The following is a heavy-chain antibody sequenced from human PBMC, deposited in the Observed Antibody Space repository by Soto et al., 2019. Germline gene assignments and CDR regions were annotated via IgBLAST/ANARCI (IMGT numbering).Heavy chain of an antibody. Sequence: GGSLRLSCAASGFTFGAFAMAWVRQRPGNGLEWVSSLSGGGGSTYYADSVKGRFTISRDNSKNTLYLQMNSLRAEDTAVYYCATYSGNYERYGVYYGMDVWGQGTTVTVSS. CDR3: ATYSGNYERYGVYYGMDV. D-gene: IGHD1-26*01. CDR1: GFTFGAFA. J-gene: IGHJ6*02. CDR2: LSGGGGST. V-gene: IGHV3-23*01.